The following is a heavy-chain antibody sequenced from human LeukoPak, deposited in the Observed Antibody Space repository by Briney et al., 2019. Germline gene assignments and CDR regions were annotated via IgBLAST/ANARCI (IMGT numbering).Heavy chain of an antibody. D-gene: IGHD2-21*02. CDR3: AREAAYCAGDCSPA. Sequence: GGSPRLSCEASGFIFSDYSMIWVRQAPGKGLEWVSSITISSTYIYYADSVNGRFTISRDNAKKSLYLQMNSLTAEDTAVYYCAREAAYCAGDCSPAWGQGPLVTVSS. CDR1: GFIFSDYS. CDR2: ITISSTYI. J-gene: IGHJ5*02. V-gene: IGHV3-21*01.